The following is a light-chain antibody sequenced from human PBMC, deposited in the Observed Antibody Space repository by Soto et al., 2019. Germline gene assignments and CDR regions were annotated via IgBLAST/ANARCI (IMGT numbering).Light chain of an antibody. V-gene: IGKV1-5*03. CDR1: QSISSW. CDR2: KAS. CDR3: QQYNNYPWT. Sequence: DIQMTQSPSTLSASVADRVTITCRAIQSISSWVAWYQQQPGKAPKLLIYKASSLESGVPSRFSASGSGTEFTLTISSLEPDDFATYACQQYNNYPWTFGQGTKVEIK. J-gene: IGKJ1*01.